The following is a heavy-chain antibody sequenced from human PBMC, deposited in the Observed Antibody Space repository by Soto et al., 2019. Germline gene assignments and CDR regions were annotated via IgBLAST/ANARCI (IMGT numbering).Heavy chain of an antibody. Sequence: PGESLKISCKGSGYSFTSYWIGWVRQMPGKGLEWMGIIYPGDSDTRYSPSFQGQVTISADKSISTAYLQWSSLKASDTAMYYCARGVGSSGWYRGVDWFDPWGQGTLVTVSS. V-gene: IGHV5-51*01. CDR2: IYPGDSDT. CDR3: ARGVGSSGWYRGVDWFDP. CDR1: GYSFTSYW. D-gene: IGHD6-19*01. J-gene: IGHJ5*02.